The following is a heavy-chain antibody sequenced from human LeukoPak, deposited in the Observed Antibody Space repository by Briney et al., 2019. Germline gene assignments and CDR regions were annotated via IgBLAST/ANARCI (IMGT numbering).Heavy chain of an antibody. J-gene: IGHJ4*02. D-gene: IGHD3-22*01. CDR3: ARPYYYDSSGSV. V-gene: IGHV3-48*03. CDR1: GFTFSSYE. Sequence: PGGSLRLSCAASGFTFSSYEMNWVRQAPGKGLEWVSYISSSGSTIYYADSVKGRFTISRDNAKNSLYLQMNSLRAEDTAVYYCARPYYYDSSGSVWGQGTLVTVSS. CDR2: ISSSGSTI.